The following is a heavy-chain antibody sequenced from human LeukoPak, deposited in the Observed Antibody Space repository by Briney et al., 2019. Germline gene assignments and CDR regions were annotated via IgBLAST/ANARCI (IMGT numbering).Heavy chain of an antibody. Sequence: PGRSLRLSCAASGFTFDDYAMHWVRQAPRKGLEWVSGISWNSGSIGYADSVKGRFTISRDNAKNSLYLQMNSLRAEDTAVYYCARGPITMIVVAHDDAFDIWGQGTMVTVSS. CDR2: ISWNSGSI. CDR1: GFTFDDYA. D-gene: IGHD3-22*01. V-gene: IGHV3-9*01. J-gene: IGHJ3*02. CDR3: ARGPITMIVVAHDDAFDI.